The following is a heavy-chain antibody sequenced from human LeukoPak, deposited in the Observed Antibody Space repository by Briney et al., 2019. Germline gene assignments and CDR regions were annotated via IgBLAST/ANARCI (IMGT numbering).Heavy chain of an antibody. J-gene: IGHJ4*02. V-gene: IGHV3-23*01. CDR1: GFTFSSYA. Sequence: PGGSLRLSCAASGFTFSSYAMSWVRQAPGKGLEWVSAISGSGGSTYYADSVKGRFTISRDNSKNTLYLQMNSLRAEDAAVYYCAKDPDSPIAAAGGYWGQGTLVTVSS. D-gene: IGHD6-13*01. CDR3: AKDPDSPIAAAGGY. CDR2: ISGSGGST.